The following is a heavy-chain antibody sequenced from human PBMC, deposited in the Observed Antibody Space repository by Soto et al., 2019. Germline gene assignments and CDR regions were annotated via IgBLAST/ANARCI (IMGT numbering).Heavy chain of an antibody. CDR2: IDNGGNT. Sequence: SETLSLTCTVSGGSISSYYWSWIRQPPGKGLEWIGSIDNGGNTHYNAPLKSRVIISADTPKNQFSLSLNSVTAADTAVYHCVKRSLLMAPTWGQGIQVTVSS. D-gene: IGHD1-26*01. CDR3: VKRSLLMAPT. CDR1: GGSISSYY. J-gene: IGHJ4*02. V-gene: IGHV4-39*01.